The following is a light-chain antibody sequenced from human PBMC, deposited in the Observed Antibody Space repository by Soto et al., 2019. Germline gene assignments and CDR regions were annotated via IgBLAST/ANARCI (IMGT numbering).Light chain of an antibody. Sequence: PGERATLSCRASQSISSSYLAWYQQRLGQAPRLLIFGASYRATGIPDRFSGSGSGTEFTLTISRLEPEDFAVYYCQQYSSSPPELSFGPGTKVDSK. CDR3: QQYSSSPPELS. CDR2: GAS. J-gene: IGKJ3*01. CDR1: QSISSSY. V-gene: IGKV3-20*01.